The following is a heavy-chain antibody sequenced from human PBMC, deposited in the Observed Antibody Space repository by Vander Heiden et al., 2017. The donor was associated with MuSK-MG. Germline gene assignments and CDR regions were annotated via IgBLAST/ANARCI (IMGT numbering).Heavy chain of an antibody. CDR3: ARDLGIAAAGTNGWFDP. J-gene: IGHJ5*02. V-gene: IGHV1-69*01. D-gene: IGHD6-13*01. CDR2: IIPIFGTA. Sequence: QVQLVQSGAEVKKPGSSVKVSCKASAGTFSSYAISWVRQAPGQGLEWMGGIIPIFGTANYAQKFQGRVTITADESTSTAYMELSSLRSEDTAVYYCARDLGIAAAGTNGWFDPWGQGTLVTVSS. CDR1: AGTFSSYA.